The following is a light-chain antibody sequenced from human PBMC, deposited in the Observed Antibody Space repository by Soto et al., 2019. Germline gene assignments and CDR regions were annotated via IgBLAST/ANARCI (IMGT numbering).Light chain of an antibody. J-gene: IGKJ1*01. Sequence: EILLTQSPATLSLSPGERATLSCMASQSFSSYLAWYQQKPGQAPRLLIYDASNRATGIPARFSGSGSGTDFTLTINRLEPEDFAVYYCQQFGSSSWTFGQGTKVDI. CDR1: QSFSSY. V-gene: IGKV3-11*01. CDR3: QQFGSSSWT. CDR2: DAS.